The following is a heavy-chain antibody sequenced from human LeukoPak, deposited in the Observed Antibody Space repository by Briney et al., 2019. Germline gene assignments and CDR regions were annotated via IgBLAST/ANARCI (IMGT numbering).Heavy chain of an antibody. CDR3: ARDRLEAAAGSLDY. Sequence: GGSLRLSCAASGFTFSSYAMHWVRQAPGKGLEWVAVISYDGSNKYYADSVKGRFTISRDNSKNTLYLQMNSLRAEDTAVYYCARDRLEAAAGSLDYWGQGTLVTVSS. CDR2: ISYDGSNK. J-gene: IGHJ4*02. CDR1: GFTFSSYA. D-gene: IGHD6-13*01. V-gene: IGHV3-30-3*01.